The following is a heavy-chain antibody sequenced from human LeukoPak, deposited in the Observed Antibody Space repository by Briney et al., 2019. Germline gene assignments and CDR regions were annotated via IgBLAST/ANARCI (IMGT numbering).Heavy chain of an antibody. V-gene: IGHV3-23*01. Sequence: GGSLRLSCAASGFTFSSYSMNWVRQAPGKGLEWVSAISGSGGSTYYADSVKGRFTISRDNSKNTLYLQMNSLRAEDTAVYYCAKDLLVRAHIQCYFDYWGQGTLVTVSS. CDR3: AKDLLVRAHIQCYFDY. CDR1: GFTFSSYS. J-gene: IGHJ4*02. CDR2: ISGSGGST. D-gene: IGHD4-11*01.